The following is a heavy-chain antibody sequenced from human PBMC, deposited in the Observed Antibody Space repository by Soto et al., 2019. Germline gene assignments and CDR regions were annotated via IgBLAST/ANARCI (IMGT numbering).Heavy chain of an antibody. D-gene: IGHD3-3*01. J-gene: IGHJ6*02. CDR2: IIPILGIA. CDR3: ASFTSMGMDV. Sequence: QVQLVQSGAEVKKPGSSVKVSCKASGGTFSSYTISWVRQAPGQGLEWMGRIIPILGIANYAQQFQGRVTITADKSTSTAYMELSRRRSEDTAVYYCASFTSMGMDVWRQGTTVTVSS. V-gene: IGHV1-69*02. CDR1: GGTFSSYT.